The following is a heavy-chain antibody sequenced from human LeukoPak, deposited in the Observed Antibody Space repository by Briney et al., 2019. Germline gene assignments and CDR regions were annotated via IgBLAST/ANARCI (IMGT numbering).Heavy chain of an antibody. V-gene: IGHV4-59*01. J-gene: IGHJ4*02. CDR1: GGSISPYY. D-gene: IGHD1-14*01. CDR3: ARAETYFDF. Sequence: PSETLSLTCSVSGGSISPYYWSWIRQPPGKGLGWFGYIFYSGGTTYNPSLKSRVSISLVSAKNQFFLRLTSVTAADTAMYYCARAETYFDFWGQGRLVTVSS. CDR2: IFYSGGT.